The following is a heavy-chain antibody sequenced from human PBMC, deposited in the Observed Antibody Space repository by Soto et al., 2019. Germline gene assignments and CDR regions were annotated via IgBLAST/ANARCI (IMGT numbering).Heavy chain of an antibody. V-gene: IGHV4-59*01. J-gene: IGHJ4*02. CDR3: ARDSSGWGRGPFGY. D-gene: IGHD6-19*01. Sequence: SETLSLTCTVSGGSISNYYWSWIRQPPGKGLEWIGYIYYSGSTNYNPSLKSRVTISVDTSKNQYSLKLSSVTAADTAVYYCARDSSGWGRGPFGYWGQGTLVTVSS. CDR2: IYYSGST. CDR1: GGSISNYY.